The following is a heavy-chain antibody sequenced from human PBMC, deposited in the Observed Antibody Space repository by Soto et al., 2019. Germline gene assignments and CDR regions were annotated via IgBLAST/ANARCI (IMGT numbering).Heavy chain of an antibody. Sequence: LRLSCAASGFIFNKYDMDWVRQTPGKGLEWLSSISVTSSYTYYADSVKGRFTISRDNAKNSLYLQMTGLRAEDTAVYYCARHNAGTLLSSWGKGTLVTVSS. D-gene: IGHD1-26*01. CDR2: ISVTSSYT. J-gene: IGHJ5*02. CDR1: GFIFNKYD. CDR3: ARHNAGTLLSS. V-gene: IGHV3-21*06.